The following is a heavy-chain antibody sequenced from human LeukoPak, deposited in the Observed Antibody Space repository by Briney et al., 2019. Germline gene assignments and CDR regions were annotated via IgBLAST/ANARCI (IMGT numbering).Heavy chain of an antibody. Sequence: SQTLSLTCTVSGGSISSGDYYWSWIRQPPGKGLEWIGYIYYSGCTYYNPSLKSRVTISVDTSKNQFSLKLSSVTAADTAVYYCARVGVTTTGYFDYWGQGTLVTVSS. CDR1: GGSISSGDYY. D-gene: IGHD4-17*01. V-gene: IGHV4-30-4*08. CDR2: IYYSGCT. J-gene: IGHJ4*02. CDR3: ARVGVTTTGYFDY.